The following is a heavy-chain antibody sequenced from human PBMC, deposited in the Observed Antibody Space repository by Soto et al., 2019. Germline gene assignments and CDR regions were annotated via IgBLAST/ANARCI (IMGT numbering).Heavy chain of an antibody. CDR1: GYTFTSYG. V-gene: IGHV1-18*01. CDR3: ASXQTGGDPGRHYYYGMDV. D-gene: IGHD4-17*01. Sequence: ASVKVSCKASGYTFTSYGISWVRQAPGQGLEWMGWISAYNGNTNYAQKLQGRVTMTTDTSTSTAYMELRSLRSDDTAVYYCASXQTGGDPGRHYYYGMDVWGQGTTVTVSS. CDR2: ISAYNGNT. J-gene: IGHJ6*02.